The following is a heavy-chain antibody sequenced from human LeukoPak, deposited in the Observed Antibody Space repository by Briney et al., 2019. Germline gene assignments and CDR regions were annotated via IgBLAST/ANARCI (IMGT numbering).Heavy chain of an antibody. CDR1: GGSISSYY. CDR2: IYTSGST. Sequence: SETLSLTCTVSGGSISSYYWSWIRQPAGKGLEWIGRIYTSGSTNYNPSLKSRVTMSVDTSKNQFSLKLSSVTAADTAVYYCARARGEYSSSWCWHWFDPWGQGTLVTVSS. D-gene: IGHD6-13*01. V-gene: IGHV4-4*07. J-gene: IGHJ5*02. CDR3: ARARGEYSSSWCWHWFDP.